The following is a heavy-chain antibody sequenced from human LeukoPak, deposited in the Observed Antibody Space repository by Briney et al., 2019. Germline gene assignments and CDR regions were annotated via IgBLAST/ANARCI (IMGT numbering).Heavy chain of an antibody. Sequence: SETLSLTCSVSGGSISSYYWSWIRQPTGKGLEWIGYIHYTGSTNYNPSLKSRVTMSLDTSKNQFSMELMSVTAAHTAVYYCARWNYFDNSGYYSDWYFDLWGRGTLVTVSS. CDR1: GGSISSYY. CDR2: IHYTGST. D-gene: IGHD3-22*01. J-gene: IGHJ2*01. V-gene: IGHV4-59*08. CDR3: ARWNYFDNSGYYSDWYFDL.